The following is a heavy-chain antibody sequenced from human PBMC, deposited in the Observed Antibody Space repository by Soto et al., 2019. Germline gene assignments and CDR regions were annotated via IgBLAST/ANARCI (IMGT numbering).Heavy chain of an antibody. J-gene: IGHJ4*02. Sequence: HPGGSLRLSCAASGFTFSSYAMHWVRQAPGKGLEWVAVISYDGSNKYYADSVKGRFTISRDNSKNTLYLQMNSLRAEDTAVYYCARGPYYYDILTGYFDYWGQGTLVTVSS. V-gene: IGHV3-30-3*01. CDR1: GFTFSSYA. D-gene: IGHD3-9*01. CDR3: ARGPYYYDILTGYFDY. CDR2: ISYDGSNK.